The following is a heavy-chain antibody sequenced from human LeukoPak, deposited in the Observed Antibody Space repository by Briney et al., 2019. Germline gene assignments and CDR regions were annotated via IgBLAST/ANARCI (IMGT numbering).Heavy chain of an antibody. CDR1: GYTFTSYG. Sequence: ASVKVSCKASGYTFTSYGISCVRQAPGQGLEWMGWISAYNGNTNYAQKLQGRVTMTTDTSTSTAYMELRSLRSDDTAVYYCAREALSWQLVPYYYYGMDVWGQGTTVTVSS. V-gene: IGHV1-18*01. CDR3: AREALSWQLVPYYYYGMDV. J-gene: IGHJ6*02. CDR2: ISAYNGNT. D-gene: IGHD6-13*01.